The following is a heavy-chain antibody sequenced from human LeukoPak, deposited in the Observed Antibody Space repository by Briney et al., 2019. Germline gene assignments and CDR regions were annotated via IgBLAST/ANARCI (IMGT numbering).Heavy chain of an antibody. V-gene: IGHV3-13*01. CDR1: GFPFIAYD. Sequence: GGSLRLSCATSGFPFIAYDMHWVRQAPGKGLEWVSAFGSAGDTYYPGAVKGRFIISRDYATNSLFLQMNSLRAGDTAVYFCVRGALPGDNWYFDRWGRGTLVIVS. CDR2: FGSAGDT. J-gene: IGHJ2*01. CDR3: VRGALPGDNWYFDR.